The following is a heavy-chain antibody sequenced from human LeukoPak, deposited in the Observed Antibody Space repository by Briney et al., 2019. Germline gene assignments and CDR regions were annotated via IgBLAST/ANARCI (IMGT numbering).Heavy chain of an antibody. D-gene: IGHD5-18*01. CDR2: IYYSGST. CDR3: ARGRIARLPYFDY. CDR1: GGSFSGYY. Sequence: PSETLSLTCAVYGGSFSGYYWSWIRQPPGKGLEWIGSIYYSGSTDYNPYLKSRVTISVDTSKNQFSLKLSSVTAADTAVYYCARGRIARLPYFDYWGQGTLVTVSS. V-gene: IGHV4-59*01. J-gene: IGHJ4*02.